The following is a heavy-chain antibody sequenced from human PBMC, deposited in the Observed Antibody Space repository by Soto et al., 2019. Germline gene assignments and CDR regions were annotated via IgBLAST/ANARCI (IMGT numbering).Heavy chain of an antibody. CDR2: ISYDGSNK. Sequence: QVQLVESGGSVVQPGRSVRLSCAASGFTFSSYAMHWVRQAPGKGLEWVAVISYDGSNKYYADSVKGRFTISRDNSKNTLYLQMNSLRAEDTAVYYCARDPLHVAARPESGYYYYGMDVWGQGTTVTVSS. CDR1: GFTFSSYA. D-gene: IGHD6-6*01. CDR3: ARDPLHVAARPESGYYYYGMDV. J-gene: IGHJ6*02. V-gene: IGHV3-30-3*01.